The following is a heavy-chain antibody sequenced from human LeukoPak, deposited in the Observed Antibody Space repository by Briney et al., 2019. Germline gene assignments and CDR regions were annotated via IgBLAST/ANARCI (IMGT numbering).Heavy chain of an antibody. CDR1: GYTFTSYD. J-gene: IGHJ5*02. V-gene: IGHV1-8*01. CDR2: MNPNSGNT. D-gene: IGHD1-26*01. CDR3: ARGRSSGSYSEVHQFDP. Sequence: ASVKVSCKASGYTFTSYDINWVRQATGQGLEWMGWMNPNSGNTGYAQKFQGRVTMTRNTSISTAYMALSSLRSEDTAVYYCARGRSSGSYSEVHQFDPWGQGTLVTVSS.